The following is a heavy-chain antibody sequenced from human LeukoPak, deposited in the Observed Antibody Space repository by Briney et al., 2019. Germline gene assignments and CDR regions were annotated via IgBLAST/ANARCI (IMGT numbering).Heavy chain of an antibody. D-gene: IGHD6-19*01. V-gene: IGHV3-30*02. CDR3: AKADSSGWLTTLDY. CDR1: GFTFSSYG. CDR2: IRYDGSNK. Sequence: GGSLRLSCAASGFTFSSYGMHWVRQAPGKGLEWVAFIRYDGSNKYYADSVKDRFTISRDNSKNTLYLQMNSLRAEDTAVYYCAKADSSGWLTTLDYWGQGTLVTVSS. J-gene: IGHJ4*02.